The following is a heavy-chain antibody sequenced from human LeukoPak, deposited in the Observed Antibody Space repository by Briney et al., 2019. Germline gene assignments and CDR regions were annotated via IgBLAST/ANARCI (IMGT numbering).Heavy chain of an antibody. CDR3: ARQRSLYYGSGFQSYFQH. D-gene: IGHD3-10*01. CDR2: IYYSGST. CDR1: GFTFSSYG. V-gene: IGHV4-39*01. J-gene: IGHJ1*01. Sequence: LRLSCAASGFTFSSYGMHWVRQAPGKGLEWIGSIYYSGSTYYNPSLKSRVTISVDTSKNQFSLKLSSVTAADTAVYYCARQRSLYYGSGFQSYFQHWGQGTLVTVSS.